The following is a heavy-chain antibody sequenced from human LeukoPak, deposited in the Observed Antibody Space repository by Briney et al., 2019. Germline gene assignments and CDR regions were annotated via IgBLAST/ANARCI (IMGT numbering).Heavy chain of an antibody. CDR2: ISGSGGST. CDR3: AKGFTVVIDPFDY. V-gene: IGHV3-23*01. D-gene: IGHD4-23*01. J-gene: IGHJ4*02. CDR1: GGTFSSYA. Sequence: SCKASGGTFSSYATSWVRQAPGKGLEWVSAISGSGGSTYYADSVKGRFTISRDNSKNTLYLQMNSLRAEDTAVYYCAKGFTVVIDPFDYWGQGTLVTVSS.